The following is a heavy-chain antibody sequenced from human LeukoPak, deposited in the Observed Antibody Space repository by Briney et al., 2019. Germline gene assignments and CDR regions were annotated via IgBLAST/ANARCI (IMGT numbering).Heavy chain of an antibody. V-gene: IGHV4-59*08. CDR2: IYYSGST. J-gene: IGHJ4*02. CDR1: GGSISSYY. Sequence: PSETLSLTCTVSGGSISSYYWTWIRQPPGKGLEWIGYIYYSGSTNYNPSLKSRVTISVDTSKNQFSLKLSSVTAADTAVYYCAGPDTTVTFFESWGQGTLVTVSS. D-gene: IGHD4-17*01. CDR3: AGPDTTVTFFES.